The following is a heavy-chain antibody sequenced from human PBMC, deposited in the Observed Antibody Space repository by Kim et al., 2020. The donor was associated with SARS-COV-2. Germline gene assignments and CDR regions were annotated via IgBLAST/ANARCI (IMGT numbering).Heavy chain of an antibody. CDR3: ARESCLHNSYGSCYHYN. V-gene: IGHV3-13*01. Sequence: GGSLRLSCAASRFTFRNYCMHWVRQAIGKGLEWVATIGTTGDTWYPDSVKGRFAISRDSRKSSLFLQMNSLRAGDTAVYYCARESCLHNSYGSCYHYN. CDR1: RFTFRNYC. J-gene: IGHJ5*01. CDR2: IGTTGDT. D-gene: IGHD2-15*01.